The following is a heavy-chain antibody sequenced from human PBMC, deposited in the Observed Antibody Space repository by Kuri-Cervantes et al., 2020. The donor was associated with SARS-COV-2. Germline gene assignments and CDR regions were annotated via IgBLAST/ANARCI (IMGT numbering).Heavy chain of an antibody. J-gene: IGHJ4*02. CDR3: ARDLGVLGTKE. Sequence: GSLRLSCAVSGYSISSGYYWGWIRQPPGKGLEWIGSIYHSGSTYYNPSLKSRVTISVDTSKNQFSLKLSSVTAADTAVYYCARDLGVLGTKEWGQGTLVTVSS. CDR1: GYSISSGYY. D-gene: IGHD2-8*01. CDR2: IYHSGST. V-gene: IGHV4-38-2*02.